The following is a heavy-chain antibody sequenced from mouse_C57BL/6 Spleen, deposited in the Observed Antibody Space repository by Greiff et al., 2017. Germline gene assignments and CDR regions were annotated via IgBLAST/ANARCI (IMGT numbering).Heavy chain of an antibody. CDR2: ISGGGGNT. Sequence: EVHLVESGGGLVKPGGSLKLSCAASGFTFSSYTMSWVRQTPEKRLEWVATISGGGGNTYYPDSVKGRFTISRDNAKNTLYRQMSSLRSEDTALYYCARHGYDYWGQGTTLTVSS. CDR3: ARHGYDY. V-gene: IGHV5-9*01. CDR1: GFTFSSYT. D-gene: IGHD2-2*01. J-gene: IGHJ2*01.